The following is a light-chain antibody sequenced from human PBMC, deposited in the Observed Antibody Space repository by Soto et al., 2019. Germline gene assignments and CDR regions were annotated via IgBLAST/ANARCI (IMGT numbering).Light chain of an antibody. CDR2: GAS. CDR1: RSVGTT. J-gene: IGKJ2*01. CDR3: QQYNNWPDMYT. Sequence: EMVMTQSPATLSVSPGERVILSCRASRSVGTTLAWYQQKPGQAPRLLIYGASTGATGIPARFSGSRSGTDFTLTISSLQSEDFAVYYCQQYNNWPDMYTFGQGTKLEIK. V-gene: IGKV3-15*01.